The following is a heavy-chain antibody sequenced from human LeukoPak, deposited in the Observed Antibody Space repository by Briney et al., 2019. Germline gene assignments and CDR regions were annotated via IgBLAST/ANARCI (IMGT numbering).Heavy chain of an antibody. CDR3: ARDLGHGDYYYYMDV. CDR1: GFTFSDYW. Sequence: PGGSLRLSCAASGFTFSDYWMSWVRQAPGKGLEWVANMKEDGSEKYYVDSVKGRFTISRDNAKNSLYLQMNSLRAEDTAVYYCARDLGHGDYYYYMDVWGKGTTVTVSS. J-gene: IGHJ6*03. CDR2: MKEDGSEK. V-gene: IGHV3-7*01. D-gene: IGHD3-16*01.